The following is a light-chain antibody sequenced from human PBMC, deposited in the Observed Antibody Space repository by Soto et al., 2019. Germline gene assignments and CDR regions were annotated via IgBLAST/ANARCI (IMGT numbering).Light chain of an antibody. CDR3: MSHSSTTDRVV. CDR1: SSDLGRFKF. CDR2: EVS. Sequence: QSAPTQPASVSGSPGQWITISCTGASSDLGRFKFVSWYQQHPGKAPQLIINEVSHRPSGVSNRFSGSKSDNTASLTISGLQAEDEADYYCMSHSSTTDRVVFGGGTKLTVL. J-gene: IGLJ2*01. V-gene: IGLV2-14*01.